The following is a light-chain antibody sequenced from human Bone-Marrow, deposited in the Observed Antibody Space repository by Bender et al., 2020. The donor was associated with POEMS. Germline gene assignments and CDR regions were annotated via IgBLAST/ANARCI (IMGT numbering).Light chain of an antibody. CDR2: EGS. J-gene: IGLJ3*02. Sequence: QSALTQPASVSGSPGQSITISCTGTSRDIGTYNLVSWYQHHPGKAPKLMIYEGSKRPSGVSSRFSGSKSGYTASLSISGLQAGDEADYYCASYGDISNLLFGGGTRLTVL. V-gene: IGLV2-14*02. CDR1: SRDIGTYNL. CDR3: ASYGDISNLL.